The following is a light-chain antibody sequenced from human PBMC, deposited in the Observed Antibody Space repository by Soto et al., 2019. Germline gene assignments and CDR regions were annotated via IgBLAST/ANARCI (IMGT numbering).Light chain of an antibody. CDR2: GAS. CDR1: QSVSDN. Sequence: EVVMTQSPATLSVSPGERATLSYRASQSVSDNLAWYQQKPGQAPRLLIYGASTRATGIPARFSGSGSGTEFTLTISSLQSEDFAVYYCQQSNNWPYTFGQGTKLDIK. CDR3: QQSNNWPYT. J-gene: IGKJ2*01. V-gene: IGKV3-15*01.